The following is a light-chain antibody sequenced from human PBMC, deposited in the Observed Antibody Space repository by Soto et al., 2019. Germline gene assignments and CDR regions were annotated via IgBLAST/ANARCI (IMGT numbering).Light chain of an antibody. CDR1: QSVSSN. Sequence: EIVMTQSPATLSVSPGERVTLSCRASQSVSSNLVWYQQKPGQAPGLLIYGASTRATGIPARFSGSGSGTEFTLTISSLQSEDFAVYYCQQYNSWPRTFGQGTKVEIK. J-gene: IGKJ1*01. V-gene: IGKV3-15*01. CDR2: GAS. CDR3: QQYNSWPRT.